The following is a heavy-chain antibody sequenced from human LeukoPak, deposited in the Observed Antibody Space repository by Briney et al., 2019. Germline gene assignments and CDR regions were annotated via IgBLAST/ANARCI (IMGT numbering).Heavy chain of an antibody. CDR3: ARVEYYYDSSGYYGMDV. D-gene: IGHD3-22*01. Sequence: ASVKVSCKASGYTFTSYDINWVRQATGQGLEWMGWMNPNSGNTGYAQKFQGRVTMTRNTSISTAYMELSSLRSEDTAVYYCARVEYYYDSSGYYGMDVWGQGTTVTLSS. J-gene: IGHJ6*02. CDR2: MNPNSGNT. CDR1: GYTFTSYD. V-gene: IGHV1-8*01.